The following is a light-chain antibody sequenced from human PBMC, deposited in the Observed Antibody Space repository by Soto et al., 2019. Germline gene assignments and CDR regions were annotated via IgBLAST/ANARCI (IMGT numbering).Light chain of an antibody. Sequence: DIQMTQSPSSVSASVGDRVTITCRASQDISSWVAWYQQKPGKAPKLLISAASSLQSGVTRRFSGSGSGTDFTLVISSLQAEDFATYFCQQGDSFPFTFGGGTKVEIK. J-gene: IGKJ4*01. V-gene: IGKV1-12*01. CDR3: QQGDSFPFT. CDR1: QDISSW. CDR2: AAS.